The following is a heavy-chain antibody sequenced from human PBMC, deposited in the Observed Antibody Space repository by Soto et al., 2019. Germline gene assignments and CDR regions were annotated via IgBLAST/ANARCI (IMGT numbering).Heavy chain of an antibody. Sequence: PGGSLRLSCAASGFTFSSYAMSWVRQAPGKGLEWVSAISGSGGSTYYADSVKGRFTISRDNSKNTLYLQMNSLRAEDTAVYYCARDYLAYQMLSSFDPWGQGTLVTVSS. CDR2: ISGSGGST. CDR1: GFTFSSYA. J-gene: IGHJ5*02. CDR3: ARDYLAYQMLSSFDP. V-gene: IGHV3-23*01. D-gene: IGHD2-2*01.